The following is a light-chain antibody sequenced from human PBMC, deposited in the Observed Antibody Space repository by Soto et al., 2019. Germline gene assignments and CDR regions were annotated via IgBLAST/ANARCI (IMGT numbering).Light chain of an antibody. CDR3: QQSYSTPTT. CDR1: QGLSSY. J-gene: IGKJ5*01. CDR2: AAS. Sequence: DIQMTQSPSSVSASVGDRVTITCRASQGLSSYLAWYQQKPGKAPKLLIYAASNLQSGVPSRFSGSGSGTDFTLTISSLQPEDFGTYYCQQSYSTPTTFGQGTRLEIK. V-gene: IGKV1-12*01.